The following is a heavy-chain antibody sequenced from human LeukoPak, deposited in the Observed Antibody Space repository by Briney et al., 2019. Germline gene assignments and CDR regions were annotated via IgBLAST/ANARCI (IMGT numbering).Heavy chain of an antibody. V-gene: IGHV5-51*01. D-gene: IGHD3-22*01. J-gene: IGHJ3*01. CDR1: GYSFTNYW. CDR2: IYPGDSDT. Sequence: GESLKISCKVSGYSFTNYWIAWVRQMPGKGLEWMGIIYPGDSDTRYSPSFQGQVTISADKSISTAYLQWSSLKASDTAMYYCATDRSRAFDFWGQGTMVTVSS. CDR3: ATDRSRAFDF.